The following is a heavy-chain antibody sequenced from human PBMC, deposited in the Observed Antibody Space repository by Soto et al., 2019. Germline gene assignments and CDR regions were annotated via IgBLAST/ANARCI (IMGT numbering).Heavy chain of an antibody. J-gene: IGHJ5*02. CDR3: ARDVLTAVAGSVNWFDP. CDR2: IWYDGTKK. Sequence: QVQLVESGGGVGQSGRSLTLSCAASGFSLRTYGMHWLRRAPGKGLEWVAFIWYDGTKKFYANSVKGRSTISKDNSNNILYLQMSGLRVEDTAVYYCARDVLTAVAGSVNWFDPWGQGTLVTVSS. V-gene: IGHV3-33*01. D-gene: IGHD6-19*01. CDR1: GFSLRTYG.